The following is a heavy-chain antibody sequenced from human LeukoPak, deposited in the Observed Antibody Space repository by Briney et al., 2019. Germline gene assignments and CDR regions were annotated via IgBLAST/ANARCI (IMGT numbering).Heavy chain of an antibody. CDR1: GFSFSNYA. Sequence: GGSLGLSCAASGFSFSNYAMSWVRQAPGKGLEWVSAISSSGASTYYADSVKGRFTISRDNSKNTLYLQMNSLRADDTAVYYCAREGDVAVASAVQERALDVWGQGTMVTVSS. V-gene: IGHV3-23*01. J-gene: IGHJ3*01. D-gene: IGHD2-2*01. CDR2: ISSSGAST. CDR3: AREGDVAVASAVQERALDV.